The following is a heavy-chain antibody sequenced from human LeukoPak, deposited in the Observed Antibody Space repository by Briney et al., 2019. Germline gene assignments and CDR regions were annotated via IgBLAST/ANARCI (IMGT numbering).Heavy chain of an antibody. Sequence: ASVTVSCKASGYTFTSYGISWVRQAPGQGLEWMGWISAYNGNTNYAQKLQGRVTMTTDTSTSTAYMELRSLRSDDTAVYYCARVSYYDSSGYYGYYYYGMDVWGQGTTVTVSS. J-gene: IGHJ6*02. CDR2: ISAYNGNT. V-gene: IGHV1-18*01. CDR3: ARVSYYDSSGYYGYYYYGMDV. CDR1: GYTFTSYG. D-gene: IGHD3-22*01.